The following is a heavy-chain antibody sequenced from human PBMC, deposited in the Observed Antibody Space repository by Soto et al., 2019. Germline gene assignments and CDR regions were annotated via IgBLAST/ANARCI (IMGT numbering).Heavy chain of an antibody. J-gene: IGHJ4*02. V-gene: IGHV2-5*01. CDR3: AHRHRVGMVTDGFDH. CDR2: IYWNDDK. Sequence: QITLKESGPTLVKPTQTLTLTCNFSGFSLSTAGVGVGWIRQPPGKALEWVALIYWNDDKQYSPSLKTRLTITKDTSKNQVVLTMTNMDPVDTATYYCAHRHRVGMVTDGFDHWGQGTLVTVSS. CDR1: GFSLSTAGVG. D-gene: IGHD2-21*02.